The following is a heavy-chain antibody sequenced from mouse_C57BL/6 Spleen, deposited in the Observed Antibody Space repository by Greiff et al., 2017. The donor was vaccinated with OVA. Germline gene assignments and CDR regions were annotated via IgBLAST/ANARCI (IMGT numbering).Heavy chain of an antibody. D-gene: IGHD1-1*01. CDR1: GFTFSDYY. Sequence: EVKLVESEGGLVQPGSSMKLSCTASGFTFSDYYMAWVRQVPEKGLEWVANINYDGSSTYYLDSLKSRFIISRDNAKNILYLQMSSLKSEDTATYYCAREITTVGGDYFDYWGQGTTLTVSS. V-gene: IGHV5-16*01. J-gene: IGHJ2*01. CDR3: AREITTVGGDYFDY. CDR2: INYDGSST.